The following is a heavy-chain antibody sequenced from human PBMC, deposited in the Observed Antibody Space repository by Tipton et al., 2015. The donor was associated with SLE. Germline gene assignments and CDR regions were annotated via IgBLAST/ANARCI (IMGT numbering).Heavy chain of an antibody. CDR3: AKDPYDFWTGLGTFDV. Sequence: SLRLSCAASGFTFSTYDMSWVRQAPGKGLEWVSGISGGGDSTYYADSVKGRFTISRDNSKNTLYLQMNSLRVEDTAVYYCAKDPYDFWTGLGTFDVWGQGTMVTVSS. D-gene: IGHD3-3*01. J-gene: IGHJ3*01. V-gene: IGHV3-23*01. CDR1: GFTFSTYD. CDR2: ISGGGDST.